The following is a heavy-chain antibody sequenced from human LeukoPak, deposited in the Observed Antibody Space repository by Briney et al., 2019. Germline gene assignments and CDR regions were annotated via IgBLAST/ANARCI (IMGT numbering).Heavy chain of an antibody. D-gene: IGHD2-15*01. Sequence: GEALKISCKASGYSFTSNKIAWVRQAPVKGLEWMGNISPGDSNTRYSPDFQGHVTISSDKSLSTAYLQWSSLKASDTAMYYCARRGGYCSGNSCWNDYWGQGTLVTVSS. CDR3: ARRGGYCSGNSCWNDY. V-gene: IGHV5-51*01. CDR1: GYSFTSNK. CDR2: ISPGDSNT. J-gene: IGHJ4*02.